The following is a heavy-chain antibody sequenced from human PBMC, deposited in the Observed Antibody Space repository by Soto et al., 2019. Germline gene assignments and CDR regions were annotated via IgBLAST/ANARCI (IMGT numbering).Heavy chain of an antibody. CDR2: TYYRSTWYN. V-gene: IGHV6-1*01. CDR1: GASVSSKTVS. J-gene: IGHJ4*02. D-gene: IGHD4-17*01. CDR3: ARGYNYGVDY. Sequence: QVQLQQSGPGLVKPSQTLSLTCAISGASVSSKTVSWNWIRQSPSRGLEWLGRTYYRSTWYNDYAVSVKSRITVNPDTSKNQFSLHLNSVTHEDTAVYYCARGYNYGVDYWGQGSLVTVSS.